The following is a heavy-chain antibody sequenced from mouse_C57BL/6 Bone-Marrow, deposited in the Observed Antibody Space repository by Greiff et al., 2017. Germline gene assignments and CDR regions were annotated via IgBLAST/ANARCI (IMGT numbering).Heavy chain of an antibody. D-gene: IGHD2-4*01. Sequence: EVMLVESGGGLVQPKGSLKLSCAASGFTFNTYAMHWVRQAPGKGLEWVARIRSKSSNYATYYADSVKDRFTISRDDSQSMLYLQMNNLKTEDTAMYDCVREIYYDYGGPVAYWGQGTLVTVSA. CDR1: GFTFNTYA. CDR2: IRSKSSNYAT. V-gene: IGHV10-3*01. CDR3: VREIYYDYGGPVAY. J-gene: IGHJ3*01.